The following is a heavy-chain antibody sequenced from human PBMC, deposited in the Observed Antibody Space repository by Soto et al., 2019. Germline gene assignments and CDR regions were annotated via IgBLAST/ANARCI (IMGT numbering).Heavy chain of an antibody. D-gene: IGHD2-15*01. V-gene: IGHV4-39*01. CDR3: ARHRGNCSGGSCYSKGGYYYYYGMDV. CDR2: IYYSGST. J-gene: IGHJ6*02. CDR1: GGSISSYY. Sequence: SETLPLTCTVSGGSISSYYWGWIRQPPGKGLEWIGSIYYSGSTYYNPSLKSRVTISVDTSKNQFSLKLSSVTAADTAVYYCARHRGNCSGGSCYSKGGYYYYYGMDVWGQGTTVTVSS.